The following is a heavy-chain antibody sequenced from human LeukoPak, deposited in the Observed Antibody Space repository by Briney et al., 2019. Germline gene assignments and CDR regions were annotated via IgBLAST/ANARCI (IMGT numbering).Heavy chain of an antibody. V-gene: IGHV5-10-1*01. J-gene: IGHJ4*02. D-gene: IGHD4-23*01. CDR1: GYSITSYL. CDR3: ARHYGGNSEFGY. Sequence: ESLNISCKGAGYSITSYLISWVRQIPEKGLEWGGTIDPSDSYTNYSPSFQGHVTISADKSISTAYVQCSSLKASDTAMYFCARHYGGNSEFGYWGQGTLVTVSS. CDR2: IDPSDSYT.